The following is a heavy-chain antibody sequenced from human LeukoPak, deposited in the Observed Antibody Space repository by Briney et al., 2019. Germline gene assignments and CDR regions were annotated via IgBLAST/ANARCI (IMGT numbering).Heavy chain of an antibody. J-gene: IGHJ6*03. Sequence: SETLSLTCTVSGGSISSYYWSWIRQPPGEGLEWIGYIYYSGSTNYNPSLKSRVTISVDTSKNQFSLKLSSVTAADTAVYYCARDRLGYCSSTSCYTPYYYYYMDVWGKGTTVTVSS. V-gene: IGHV4-59*01. CDR2: IYYSGST. D-gene: IGHD2-2*02. CDR3: ARDRLGYCSSTSCYTPYYYYYMDV. CDR1: GGSISSYY.